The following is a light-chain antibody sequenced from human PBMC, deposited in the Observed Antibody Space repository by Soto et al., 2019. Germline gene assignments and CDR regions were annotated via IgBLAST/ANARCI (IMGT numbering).Light chain of an antibody. Sequence: QSGLTQPASVSGSPGQSSTISCTGTSSDVGGYNYVSWYQQHPGKAPKLMIYDVSNRPSGVSNRFSGSRSGNTASLTISGLQAEDEADYYCSSYTSSSTVVFGGGTKLTVL. CDR3: SSYTSSSTVV. CDR2: DVS. J-gene: IGLJ2*01. CDR1: SSDVGGYNY. V-gene: IGLV2-14*01.